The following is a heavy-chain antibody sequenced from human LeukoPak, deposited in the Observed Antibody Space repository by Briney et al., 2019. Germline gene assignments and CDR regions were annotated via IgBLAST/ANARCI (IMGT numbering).Heavy chain of an antibody. J-gene: IGHJ3*02. CDR3: ALYDILPGDAFDI. D-gene: IGHD3-9*01. Sequence: GESLKISCKGSGYSFTSYWIGWVRQMPGKGLGWSGIIYPGDSETRYSPSFQGQVTISADKYISTAYLHWSSLKASDTAMYYCALYDILPGDAFDIWGQGTMVTVSS. CDR1: GYSFTSYW. CDR2: IYPGDSET. V-gene: IGHV5-51*01.